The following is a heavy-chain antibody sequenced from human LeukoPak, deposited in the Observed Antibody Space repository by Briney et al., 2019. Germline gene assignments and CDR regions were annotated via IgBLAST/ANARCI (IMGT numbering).Heavy chain of an antibody. J-gene: IGHJ4*02. Sequence: ASVKVSCKASGGTFSSYAISWVQQAPGQGLEWMGGIIPIFGTANYAQKFQGRVTITADESTSTAYMELSSLRSEDTAVYYCASGHDYGDYRPSIDYWGQGTLVTVSS. V-gene: IGHV1-69*13. D-gene: IGHD4-17*01. CDR3: ASGHDYGDYRPSIDY. CDR1: GGTFSSYA. CDR2: IIPIFGTA.